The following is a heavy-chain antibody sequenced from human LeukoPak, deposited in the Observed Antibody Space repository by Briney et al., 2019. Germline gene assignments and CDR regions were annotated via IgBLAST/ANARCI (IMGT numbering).Heavy chain of an antibody. J-gene: IGHJ6*02. D-gene: IGHD6-13*01. CDR1: GYTFTSYG. CDR3: ARDADSSSWYFFPNYYYYYYGMDV. CDR2: NSAYNGNT. Sequence: ASVKVSCKASGYTFTSYGISWVRQAPGQGLEWMGWNSAYNGNTNYAQKLQGRVTMTTDTSTSTAYMELRSLRSDDTAVYYCARDADSSSWYFFPNYYYYYYGMDVWGQGTTVTVSS. V-gene: IGHV1-18*01.